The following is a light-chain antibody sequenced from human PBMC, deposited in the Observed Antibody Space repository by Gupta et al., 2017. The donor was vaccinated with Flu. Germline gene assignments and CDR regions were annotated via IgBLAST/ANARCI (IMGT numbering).Light chain of an antibody. Sequence: EIVLTQSPVTLSFSPGERATLSYRASQSVSSSYLAWYQQKPGQAPRLLIYGASSRVTGVPDRFSGRGSGTEFTLTISRLEPEDFAVYFCQQYGTSPRTFGQGTKVEIK. J-gene: IGKJ1*01. CDR3: QQYGTSPRT. CDR1: QSVSSSY. V-gene: IGKV3-20*01. CDR2: GAS.